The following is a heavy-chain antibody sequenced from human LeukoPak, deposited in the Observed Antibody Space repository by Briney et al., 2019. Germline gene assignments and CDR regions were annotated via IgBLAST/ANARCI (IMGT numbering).Heavy chain of an antibody. CDR3: GVYGDRDAFDI. CDR1: GFTFSSYS. Sequence: GGSLRLSCAASGFTFSSYSMNWVRQAPGKGLEWVSSISSSSSYIYYADSVKGRFTISRDNAKSSLYLQMNSLRAEDTAVYYCGVYGDRDAFDIWCQGTMVTASS. CDR2: ISSSSSYI. J-gene: IGHJ3*02. V-gene: IGHV3-21*01. D-gene: IGHD6-13*01.